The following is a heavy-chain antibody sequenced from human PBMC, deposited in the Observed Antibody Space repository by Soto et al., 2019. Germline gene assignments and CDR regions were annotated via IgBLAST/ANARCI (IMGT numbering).Heavy chain of an antibody. CDR3: ARGGSSGGNSEGEIDY. CDR2: IYSGGSI. J-gene: IGHJ4*02. D-gene: IGHD2-21*02. V-gene: IGHV3-66*01. CDR1: GFTVSSNY. Sequence: EVQLVESGGGLVQPGGSLRLSCAASGFTVSSNYMSWVRQAPGKGLEWVSVIYSGGSIYYADSVKGRFTISRDNSKNTLYLQMNSLRAEDTAVYYCARGGSSGGNSEGEIDYWGQGTLVTVSS.